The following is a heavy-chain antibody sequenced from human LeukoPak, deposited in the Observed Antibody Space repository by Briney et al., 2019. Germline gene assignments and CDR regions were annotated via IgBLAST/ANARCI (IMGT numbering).Heavy chain of an antibody. J-gene: IGHJ4*02. CDR3: SRENGAFSPFGY. D-gene: IGHD2-8*01. CDR1: GGSITSTNW. Sequence: KASETLSLTCGVSGGSITSTNWWSWVRQPPGQGLEWIGEVSLSGLTNYNPSLSSRIIMALDTSQNHLSLHLTSVTAADTAVYYCSRENGAFSPFGYWGQGYLVTVSS. CDR2: VSLSGLT. V-gene: IGHV4-4*02.